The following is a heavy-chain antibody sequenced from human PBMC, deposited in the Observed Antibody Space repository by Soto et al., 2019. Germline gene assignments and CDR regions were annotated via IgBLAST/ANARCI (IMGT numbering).Heavy chain of an antibody. CDR2: ISSSSSTI. CDR1: GFTFSSYS. CDR3: ARGSGYIDFWSGYYIPIYFDY. J-gene: IGHJ4*02. Sequence: EVQLVESGGGLVQPGGSLRLSCAASGFTFSSYSMNWVRQAPGKGLEWVSYISSSSSTIYYADSVKGRFTISRDNAKNSLYLQMNSLRAEDTAVYHSARGSGYIDFWSGYYIPIYFDYWGQGTLVTVSS. V-gene: IGHV3-48*01. D-gene: IGHD3-3*01.